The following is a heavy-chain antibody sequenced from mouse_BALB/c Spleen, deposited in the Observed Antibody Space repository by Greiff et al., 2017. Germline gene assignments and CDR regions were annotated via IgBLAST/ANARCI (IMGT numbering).Heavy chain of an antibody. Sequence: QVQLQQSGAELVRPGVSVKISCKGSGYTFTDYAMHWVKQSHAKSLEWIGVISTYYGDASYNQKFKGKATMTVDNSSSTAYMELARLTSEDSAIYYCARSHPTTGVDYWGQGTTLTVAS. J-gene: IGHJ2*01. CDR3: ARSHPTTGVDY. CDR1: GYTFTDYA. CDR2: ISTYYGDA. D-gene: IGHD1-1*01. V-gene: IGHV1S137*01.